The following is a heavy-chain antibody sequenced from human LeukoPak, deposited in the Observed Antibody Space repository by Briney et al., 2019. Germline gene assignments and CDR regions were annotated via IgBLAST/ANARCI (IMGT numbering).Heavy chain of an antibody. D-gene: IGHD2-15*01. Sequence: SGKVSCKASGGTFSSYAISWVRQAPGQGLEWMGRIIPIIDLANYAQKFQGRVTITADESTSTAYMELSSLRSEDTAIYCNGGSCYSYWGQGTLVTISS. CDR2: IIPIIDLA. CDR1: GGTFSSYA. J-gene: IGHJ4*02. CDR3: GGSCYSY. V-gene: IGHV1-69*04.